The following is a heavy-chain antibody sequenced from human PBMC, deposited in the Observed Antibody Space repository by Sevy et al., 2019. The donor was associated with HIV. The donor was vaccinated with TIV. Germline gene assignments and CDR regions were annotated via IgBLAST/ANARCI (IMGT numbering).Heavy chain of an antibody. CDR2: IKQDGSEK. Sequence: GGSLRLSCAASGISFSNYWMTWVRQAPGKGLEWVANIKQDGSEKYYVDFLKGRFTISRDNAKNSLYLQMNSLRAEDTAVYYCARLCTGFIYYYYYGMDVWGQGTTVTVSS. J-gene: IGHJ6*02. CDR1: GISFSNYW. CDR3: ARLCTGFIYYYYYGMDV. D-gene: IGHD2-2*01. V-gene: IGHV3-7*01.